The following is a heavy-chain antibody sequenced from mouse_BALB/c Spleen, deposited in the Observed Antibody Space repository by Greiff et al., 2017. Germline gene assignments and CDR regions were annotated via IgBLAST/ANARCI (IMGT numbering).Heavy chain of an antibody. Sequence: DVKLVESGGGLVQPGGSLKLSCAASGFTFSSYGMSWVRQTPDKRLELVATINSNGGSTYYPDSVKGRFTISRDNAKNTLYLQMSSLKSEDTAMYYCAREGMITRNDAMDYWGQGTSVTVSS. CDR2: INSNGGST. D-gene: IGHD2-4*01. J-gene: IGHJ4*01. V-gene: IGHV5-6-3*01. CDR1: GFTFSSYG. CDR3: AREGMITRNDAMDY.